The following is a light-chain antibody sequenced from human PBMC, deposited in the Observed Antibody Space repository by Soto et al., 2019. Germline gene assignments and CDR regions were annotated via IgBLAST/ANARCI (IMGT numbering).Light chain of an antibody. CDR2: EVS. CDR3: SSYAGSNNRWV. Sequence: QSALTQPPSASGSPGQSVTISCTGTSSDIGAYNYVSWYQQHPGKAPKLMIHEVSKRPSGVPDRFSGSKSGYTASLTVSGLHAEDEADYYCSSYAGSNNRWVFGGGTNVTVL. CDR1: SSDIGAYNY. V-gene: IGLV2-8*01. J-gene: IGLJ3*02.